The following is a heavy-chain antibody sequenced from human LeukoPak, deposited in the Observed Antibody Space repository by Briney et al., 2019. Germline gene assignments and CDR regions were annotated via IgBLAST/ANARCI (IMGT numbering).Heavy chain of an antibody. CDR2: INPDGTKK. Sequence: GGSLRLSCAASGFTFTSCWMTWVRQAPGKGLEWVANINPDGTKKTYVDSVKGRFTISRDNAENSLHLQMNSLRVEDTAVYYCASQPAVVDLDCWGQGTLVTVSS. D-gene: IGHD5-18*01. J-gene: IGHJ4*02. CDR1: GFTFTSCW. V-gene: IGHV3-7*01. CDR3: ASQPAVVDLDC.